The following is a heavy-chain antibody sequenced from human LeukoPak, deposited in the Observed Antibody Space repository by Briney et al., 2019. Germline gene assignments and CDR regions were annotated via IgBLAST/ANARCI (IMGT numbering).Heavy chain of an antibody. J-gene: IGHJ5*02. CDR1: GFSLSDYS. CDR3: ASGGDYGVGVDP. CDR2: ITSASSSPTI. D-gene: IGHD4-17*01. Sequence: GGPLRLSCAPSGFSLSDYSMHWVRQPPGKGLEWVSHITSASSSPTIKYADSVKGRFTISRDNAKNSLYLQMNSLRDEDTAVYYCASGGDYGVGVDPWGQGTLVTVSS. V-gene: IGHV3-48*02.